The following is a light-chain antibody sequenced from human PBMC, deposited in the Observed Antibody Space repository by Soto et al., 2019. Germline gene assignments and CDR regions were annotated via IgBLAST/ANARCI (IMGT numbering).Light chain of an antibody. CDR3: QNIYSPPHT. Sequence: DIQMTQSPSSLSASVGDRVTITCRASKTINNYLNWYRQKPGKAPQVLIYAASNLETGVPSRFSGSGSGTDFTLTISSLQPEDSATYYCQNIYSPPHTCGQGTRREIK. V-gene: IGKV1-39*01. J-gene: IGKJ5*01. CDR1: KTINNY. CDR2: AAS.